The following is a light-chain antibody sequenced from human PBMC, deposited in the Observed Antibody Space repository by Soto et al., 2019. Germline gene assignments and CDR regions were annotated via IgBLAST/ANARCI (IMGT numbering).Light chain of an antibody. CDR2: KSS. CDR1: QSVSIW. CDR3: QQFNTSPWT. V-gene: IGKV1-5*03. Sequence: DIQMTHSPSTLSASEGDRVTISCRASQSVSIWLAWYQQKPGRAPKLLIYKSSILESGAPSRFSGSGSGTEFTLTISSLQPDDFATYYCQQFNTSPWTFGQGTKVDIK. J-gene: IGKJ1*01.